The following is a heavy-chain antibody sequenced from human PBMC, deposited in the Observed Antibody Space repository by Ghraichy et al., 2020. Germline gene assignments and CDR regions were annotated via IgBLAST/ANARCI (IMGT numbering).Heavy chain of an antibody. J-gene: IGHJ5*02. CDR3: GTILSYDSSGYYYGGGFDP. Sequence: ASVKVSCKVSGYTLTELSMHWVRQAPGKGLEWMGGFDPEDGATIYAQKFQGRVTMTEDTSTDTAYMELSSLRSEDTAVYYCGTILSYDSSGYYYGGGFDPWGQGTLVTVSS. CDR1: GYTLTELS. CDR2: FDPEDGAT. V-gene: IGHV1-24*01. D-gene: IGHD3-22*01.